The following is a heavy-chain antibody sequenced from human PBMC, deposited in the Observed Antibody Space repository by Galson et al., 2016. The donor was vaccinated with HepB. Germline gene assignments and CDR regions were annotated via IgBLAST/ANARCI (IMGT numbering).Heavy chain of an antibody. V-gene: IGHV3-9*02. CDR1: GVTSDAHA. Sequence: SLRLSCAVSGVTSDAHAIRWVRQPPGKGLEWVSAIYWKSGATGYADSVKGRFTISRDYAKNFLYLQMNSLRFEDTALYFCTRDITPGGADVWGKGTTVTVSS. D-gene: IGHD2-21*01. J-gene: IGHJ6*03. CDR3: TRDITPGGADV. CDR2: IYWKSGAT.